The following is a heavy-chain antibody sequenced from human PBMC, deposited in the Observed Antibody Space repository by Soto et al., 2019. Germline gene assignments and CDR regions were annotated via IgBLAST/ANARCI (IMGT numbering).Heavy chain of an antibody. V-gene: IGHV1-18*01. CDR3: AKVSSSSYASLKH. D-gene: IGHD6-13*01. CDR1: GYTFTSYG. CDR2: ISAYNGNT. J-gene: IGHJ1*01. Sequence: ASVKVPCKASGYTFTSYGISRVRQAPGQGLEWMGWISAYNGNTNCAQKLQGRVTMTTDTSTSTAYMELRSRRADETAVYYCAKVSSSSYASLKHWGQGTMVTVFS.